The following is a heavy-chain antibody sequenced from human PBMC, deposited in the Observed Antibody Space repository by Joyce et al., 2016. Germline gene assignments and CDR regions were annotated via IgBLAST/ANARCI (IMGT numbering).Heavy chain of an antibody. CDR3: ARRVDDFWSGYLRRPYYFDY. CDR1: GASISSSRYY. Sequence: QLHLQESGPGLVKPSETLSLTCTVSGASISSSRYYWGWIRQPPGKGLEWIGGNYFSGNAYYNPALKSGVSISVDTSNNQCSLRLTSETAADTAVYYCARRVDDFWSGYLRRPYYFDYWGQGTLVTVSS. D-gene: IGHD3-3*01. V-gene: IGHV4-39*01. J-gene: IGHJ4*02. CDR2: NYFSGNA.